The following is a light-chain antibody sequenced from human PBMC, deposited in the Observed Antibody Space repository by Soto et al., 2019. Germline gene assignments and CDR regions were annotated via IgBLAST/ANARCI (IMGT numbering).Light chain of an antibody. V-gene: IGKV3-20*01. Sequence: EIELTQSPGTLSLSPGERATLSCRASQSVSSRLLGWYQQKPGQAPRLLIYGASSEATGIPDRFSGSGSGTDFTLTISSLEPEDFAAYYCQQYNSSLYTFGQGTKLEIK. J-gene: IGKJ2*01. CDR2: GAS. CDR1: QSVSSRL. CDR3: QQYNSSLYT.